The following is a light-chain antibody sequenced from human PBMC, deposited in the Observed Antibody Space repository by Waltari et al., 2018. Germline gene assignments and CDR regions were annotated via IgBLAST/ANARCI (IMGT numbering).Light chain of an antibody. CDR2: YNN. Sequence: QSVLTQPPSVSGTPGQRVTISCPGSSSNIRRYPVIWYQQFPGTAPKLLIYYNNQRPSGVPDRFSGSKSGTSASLAISGLQSADEADYHCSAWDDSLNAWVFGGGTRLTVL. CDR3: SAWDDSLNAWV. J-gene: IGLJ3*02. V-gene: IGLV1-44*01. CDR1: SSNIRRYP.